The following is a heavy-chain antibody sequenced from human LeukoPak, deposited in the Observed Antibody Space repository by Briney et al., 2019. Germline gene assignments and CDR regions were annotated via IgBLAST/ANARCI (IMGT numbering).Heavy chain of an antibody. CDR1: GGSVSSDSYY. V-gene: IGHV4-39*07. Sequence: SETLSLTCTVSGGSVSSDSYYWGWIRQPPGKGLEWIGNIYYSGSTYYNPSLKSRVTISVDTSKNQFSLKLSSVTAADTAVYYCAGVGGRFPFDYWGQGTLVTVSS. CDR3: AGVGGRFPFDY. D-gene: IGHD1-26*01. J-gene: IGHJ4*02. CDR2: IYYSGST.